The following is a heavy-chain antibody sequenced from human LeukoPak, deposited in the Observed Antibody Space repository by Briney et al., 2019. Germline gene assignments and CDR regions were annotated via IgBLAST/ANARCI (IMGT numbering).Heavy chain of an antibody. CDR2: IIPIFGTA. V-gene: IGHV1-69*05. D-gene: IGHD1-26*01. CDR1: GGTFSSYA. J-gene: IGHJ4*02. Sequence: TVKVSCTASGGTFSSYAISWVRQTPGQGLEWMGGIIPIFGTANYAQKLQGRVTITTDESTSTAYMELSSLRSEDTAVYYCARDSGSYEYYFDYWGQGTLVTVSS. CDR3: ARDSGSYEYYFDY.